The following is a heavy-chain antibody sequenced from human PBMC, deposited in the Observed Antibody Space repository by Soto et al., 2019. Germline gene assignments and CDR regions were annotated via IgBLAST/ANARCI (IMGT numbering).Heavy chain of an antibody. Sequence: GGSLRLSCVASGFTFSTYAMNWVRQAPGKGLEWLANIKEDGSEKYYVDSVKGRFTISRDNAKYSLYLQMNSLRADDTAIYYCASHPPRGDYNKYATTYWGQGTLVTVSS. CDR3: ASHPPRGDYNKYATTY. V-gene: IGHV3-7*03. CDR1: GFTFSTYA. D-gene: IGHD4-4*01. CDR2: IKEDGSEK. J-gene: IGHJ4*02.